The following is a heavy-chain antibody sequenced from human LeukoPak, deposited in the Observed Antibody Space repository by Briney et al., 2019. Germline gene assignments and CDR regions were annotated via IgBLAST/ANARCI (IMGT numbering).Heavy chain of an antibody. Sequence: PGGSLRLSCAASGFTFDDYGMSWVRQAPGKGLEWVSGINWNGGSTGYADSVKGRFTISRDNAKNTLYLQMNSLRAEDTAVYYCARDGYSYASGAFDIWGQGTMVTVSS. V-gene: IGHV3-20*04. CDR2: INWNGGST. CDR3: ARDGYSYASGAFDI. CDR1: GFTFDDYG. D-gene: IGHD5-12*01. J-gene: IGHJ3*02.